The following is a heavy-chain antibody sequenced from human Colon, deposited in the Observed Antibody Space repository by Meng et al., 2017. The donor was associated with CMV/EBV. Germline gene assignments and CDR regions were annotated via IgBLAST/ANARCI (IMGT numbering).Heavy chain of an antibody. CDR1: GFSFSIDS. CDR2: IYANDRT. CDR3: ARQADLDYPPAV. D-gene: IGHD5-12*01. J-gene: IGHJ3*01. V-gene: IGHV3-66*04. Sequence: GESLKISCAASGFSFSIDSMNWVRQAPGKGLEWVSSIYANDRTFYADSVKGRFTISKDSSKNTVYLQINSLRAEDTAVYFCARQADLDYPPAVWGQGTMVTVSS.